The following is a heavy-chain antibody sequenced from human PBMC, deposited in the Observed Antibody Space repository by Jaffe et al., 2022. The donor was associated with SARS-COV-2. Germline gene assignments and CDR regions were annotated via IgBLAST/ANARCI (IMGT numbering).Heavy chain of an antibody. Sequence: QVQLVESGGGVVQPGRSLRLSCAASGFTFSSYGMHWVRQAPGKGLEWVAVIWYDGSNKYYADSVKGRFTISRDNSKNTLYLQMNSLRAEDTAVYYCARDRFYYDSSGYPRDYYYYGMDVWGQGTTVTVSS. J-gene: IGHJ6*02. CDR1: GFTFSSYG. V-gene: IGHV3-33*01. CDR2: IWYDGSNK. D-gene: IGHD3-22*01. CDR3: ARDRFYYDSSGYPRDYYYYGMDV.